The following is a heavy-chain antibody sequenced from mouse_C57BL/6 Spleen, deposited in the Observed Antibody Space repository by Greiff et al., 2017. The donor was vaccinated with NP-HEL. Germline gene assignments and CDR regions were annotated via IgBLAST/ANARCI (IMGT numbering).Heavy chain of an antibody. Sequence: QVQLKQPGTELVKPGASVKLSCKASGYTFTSYWMHWVKQRPGQGLEWIGNINPSNGGTNYNEKFKSKATLTVDKSSSTAYMQLSSLTSEDSAVYYCARYGPHYYGSSYVYWYFDVWGTGTTVTVSS. V-gene: IGHV1-53*01. J-gene: IGHJ1*03. CDR1: GYTFTSYW. D-gene: IGHD1-1*01. CDR2: INPSNGGT. CDR3: ARYGPHYYGSSYVYWYFDV.